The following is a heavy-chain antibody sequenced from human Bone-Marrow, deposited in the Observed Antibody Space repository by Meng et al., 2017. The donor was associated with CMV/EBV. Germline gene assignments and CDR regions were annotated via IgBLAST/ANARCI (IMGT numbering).Heavy chain of an antibody. CDR3: AREAWYQLLLGRYYYYGMDV. J-gene: IGHJ6*02. CDR1: GGTFSSYA. V-gene: IGHV1-69*05. Sequence: SVKVSCKASGGTFSSYAISWVRQAPGQGLEWMGGIIPIFGTANYAQKFQGRVTITTDESTSTAYMELSSLRSEDTAVYYCAREAWYQLLLGRYYYYGMDVWGQGTTVTVSS. CDR2: IIPIFGTA. D-gene: IGHD2-2*01.